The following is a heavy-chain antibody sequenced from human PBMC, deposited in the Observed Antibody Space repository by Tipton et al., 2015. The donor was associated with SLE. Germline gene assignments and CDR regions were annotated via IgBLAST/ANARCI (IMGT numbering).Heavy chain of an antibody. J-gene: IGHJ4*02. V-gene: IGHV3-74*01. CDR3: AAGSSRSTDY. CDR1: RFSFSIYS. CDR2: ITDDGRST. D-gene: IGHD6-13*01. Sequence: SLRLSCEASRFSFSIYSMHWVRQAPGKGLVWVSRITDDGRSTSYAESVKGRFTISRDNTKNTLYLEMNSLRGEDTAVYYCAAGSSRSTDYWGQGSLV.